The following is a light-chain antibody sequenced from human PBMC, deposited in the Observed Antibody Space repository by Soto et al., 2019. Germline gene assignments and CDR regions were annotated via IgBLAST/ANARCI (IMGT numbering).Light chain of an antibody. J-gene: IGLJ3*02. Sequence: QAVVTQEPSLTVSPGGTVTLTCGSSTGAVTSGHYPYWFQQKPGQAPRTLIYDTSNTHSWTPPRFSGSLLGGKAALTLSGAQPEDEAEYYCLLSYSGARQVFGGGTKLTVL. CDR1: TGAVTSGHY. CDR3: LLSYSGARQV. CDR2: DTS. V-gene: IGLV7-46*01.